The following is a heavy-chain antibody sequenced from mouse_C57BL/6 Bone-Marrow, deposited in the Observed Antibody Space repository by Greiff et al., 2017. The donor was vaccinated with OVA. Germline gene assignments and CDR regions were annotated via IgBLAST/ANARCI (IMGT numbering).Heavy chain of an antibody. Sequence: VQLVESGPGLVQPSQSLSITCTASGFSLTSYGVHWVRQSPGKGLEWLGVIWSGGGTASNAAFIPSLSISKDNSKSQVFFKMNSLQADDTAIYYCAIHYYGSSLGYFDVWGTGTTVTVSS. D-gene: IGHD1-1*01. V-gene: IGHV2-2*01. CDR1: GFSLTSYG. J-gene: IGHJ1*03. CDR3: AIHYYGSSLGYFDV. CDR2: IWSGGGT.